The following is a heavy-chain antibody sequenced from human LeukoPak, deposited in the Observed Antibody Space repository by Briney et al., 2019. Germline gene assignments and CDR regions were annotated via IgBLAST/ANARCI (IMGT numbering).Heavy chain of an antibody. V-gene: IGHV4-30-4*08. J-gene: IGHJ4*02. CDR1: GGSISSGDYY. D-gene: IGHD3-9*01. CDR2: IYYSGST. CDR3: AREGSYDILTGYWWDGGFDY. Sequence: SQTLSLTCTVPGGSISSGDYYWSWIRQPPGKGLEWIGYIYYSGSTYYNPSLKSRVTISVDTSKNQFSLKLSSVTAADTAVYYCAREGSYDILTGYWWDGGFDYWGQGTLVTVSS.